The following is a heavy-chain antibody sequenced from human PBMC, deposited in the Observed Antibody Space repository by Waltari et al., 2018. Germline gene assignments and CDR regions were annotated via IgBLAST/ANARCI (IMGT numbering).Heavy chain of an antibody. J-gene: IGHJ4*02. CDR2: IYSGCST. Sequence: EVQLVESGGGLIQPGGSVRLSCAASGVTVGSTYMSWVRQAPGKGLVWVSVIYSGCSTYYADSVKGRFTISRDNSKNTLYLQMNSLRAEDTAVYYCARDTKGGDYWGQGTLVTVSS. V-gene: IGHV3-53*01. CDR1: GVTVGSTY. CDR3: ARDTKGGDY. D-gene: IGHD3-16*01.